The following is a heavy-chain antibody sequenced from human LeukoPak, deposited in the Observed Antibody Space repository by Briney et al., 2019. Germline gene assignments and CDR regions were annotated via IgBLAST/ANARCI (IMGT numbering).Heavy chain of an antibody. CDR3: AKDLPDSSSPFSFQH. CDR2: ISGSGGST. Sequence: PGGSLRLSCAASGYTFTSYAMSWVRQAPGKGLEWVSAISGSGGSTYYADTLKGRFTISRDNSKNTLYLEMNSLRAEDTAVYYCAKDLPDSSSPFSFQHWGQGTLVTVSS. V-gene: IGHV3-23*01. D-gene: IGHD6-13*01. CDR1: GYTFTSYA. J-gene: IGHJ1*01.